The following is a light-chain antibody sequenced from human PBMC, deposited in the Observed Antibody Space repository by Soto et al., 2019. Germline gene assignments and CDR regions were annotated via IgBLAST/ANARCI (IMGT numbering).Light chain of an antibody. J-gene: IGKJ1*01. CDR1: QSLLHSNGFNY. V-gene: IGKV2-28*01. CDR3: MQTLHTTRT. Sequence: DVVMTQSPLSLAVTPGEPASISCRSSQSLLHSNGFNYLDWYLQKPGQSPQLLVYLSSRRASGVPGRFSGSGSGTDFTLKISRVEAEDVGFYYCMQTLHTTRTFGQGTKVEIK. CDR2: LSS.